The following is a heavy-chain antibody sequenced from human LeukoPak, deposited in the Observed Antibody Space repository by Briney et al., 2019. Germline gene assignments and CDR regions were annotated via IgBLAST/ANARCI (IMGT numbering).Heavy chain of an antibody. V-gene: IGHV1-46*01. D-gene: IGHD2-15*01. Sequence: PQASVNVSCKPSGYTFTFYYIHWVRQAPGQGLEWMGVINPSGDSTTYAQKFQGRVTMTRDMSTSTVYMALSSLRSQDTAVYFCAREGYCSGVTCYSFEYWGQGSPVTVSS. CDR1: GYTFTFYY. J-gene: IGHJ4*02. CDR3: AREGYCSGVTCYSFEY. CDR2: INPSGDST.